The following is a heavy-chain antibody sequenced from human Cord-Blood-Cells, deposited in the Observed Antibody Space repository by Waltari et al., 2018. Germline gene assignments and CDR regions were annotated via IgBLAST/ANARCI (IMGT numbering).Heavy chain of an antibody. CDR3: ARVVIRSKVFRNDAFDI. Sequence: QVQLQQWGAGLLKPSETLSLTCAVYGGSFSGYYWSWIRQPPGKGLEWIGEINHNGNTNYNPSLKSRVTISVDTSKNQFSLKLSSVTAADTAVYYCARVVIRSKVFRNDAFDIWGQGTMVTVSS. D-gene: IGHD2-21*01. J-gene: IGHJ3*02. V-gene: IGHV4-34*01. CDR2: INHNGNT. CDR1: GGSFSGYY.